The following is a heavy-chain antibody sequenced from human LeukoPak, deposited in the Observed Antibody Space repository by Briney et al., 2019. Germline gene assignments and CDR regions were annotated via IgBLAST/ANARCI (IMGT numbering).Heavy chain of an antibody. J-gene: IGHJ4*02. CDR2: ISAYNGNT. Sequence: ASVKVSCKASGYTFTSYGISWVRQAPGQGLEWMGWISAYNGNTNYAQKLQGRVTMTTDTSTSTAYMELRSLRSDDTAVYYCARSGYCSGGSYQKPYDYWGQGTLVTVSS. V-gene: IGHV1-18*01. CDR3: ARSGYCSGGSYQKPYDY. CDR1: GYTFTSYG. D-gene: IGHD2-15*01.